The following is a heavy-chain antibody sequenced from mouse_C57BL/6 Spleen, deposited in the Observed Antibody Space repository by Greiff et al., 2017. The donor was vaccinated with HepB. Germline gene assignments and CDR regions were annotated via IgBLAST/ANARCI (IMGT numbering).Heavy chain of an antibody. J-gene: IGHJ2*01. D-gene: IGHD1-1*01. Sequence: QVQLKESGAELMKPGASVKLSCKATGYTFTGYWIEWVKQRPGHGLEWIGEILPGSGSTNYNEKFKGKATFTADTSSNTAYMQLSSLTTEDSAIYYCARREGYYYGSSYGYFDDWGQGTTLTVSS. CDR2: ILPGSGST. CDR1: GYTFTGYW. V-gene: IGHV1-9*01. CDR3: ARREGYYYGSSYGYFDD.